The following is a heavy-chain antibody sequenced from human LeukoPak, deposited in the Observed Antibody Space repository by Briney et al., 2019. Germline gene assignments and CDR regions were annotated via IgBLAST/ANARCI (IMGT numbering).Heavy chain of an antibody. Sequence: PSETLSLTCTVSGGSISSYYWSWIRQPPGKGLEWIGYIYYSGSTNYNPSLKSRVTISVDTSKNQFSLKLSSVTAADTAVYYCASLRRENYYYYGMDVRGQGTTVTVSS. V-gene: IGHV4-59*08. J-gene: IGHJ6*02. CDR3: ASLRRENYYYYGMDV. CDR2: IYYSGST. CDR1: GGSISSYY.